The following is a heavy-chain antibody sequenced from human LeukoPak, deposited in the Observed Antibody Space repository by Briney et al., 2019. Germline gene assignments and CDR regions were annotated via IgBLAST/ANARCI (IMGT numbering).Heavy chain of an antibody. CDR2: INPNSGGT. J-gene: IGHJ6*03. CDR3: ARDGIVLLPPAIWSIESGYESDSYYYMDV. Sequence: ASVKVSCKASGYTFTGYYIHWVRQAPGQGLEWMGWINPNSGGTNYTQKFQDRVTMTRDTSISTASMVLSRLRSADTAVYYCARDGIVLLPPAIWSIESGYESDSYYYMDVWGKGTTVTVSS. V-gene: IGHV1-2*02. D-gene: IGHD2-2*01. CDR1: GYTFTGYY.